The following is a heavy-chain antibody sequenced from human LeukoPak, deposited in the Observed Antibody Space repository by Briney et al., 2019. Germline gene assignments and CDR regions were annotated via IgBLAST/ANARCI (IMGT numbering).Heavy chain of an antibody. CDR2: IYTCGST. CDR1: GGSISSYY. Sequence: SETLSLTCTVSGGSISSYYWSWIRQPPGKGLEWIGYIYTCGSTNYNPSLKSRVTISVDTSKNQFSLKLSSVTAADTAVYYCARHGRRDGYNYYYYYYMDVWGKGTTVTVSS. CDR3: ARHGRRDGYNYYYYYYMDV. J-gene: IGHJ6*03. V-gene: IGHV4-4*09. D-gene: IGHD5-24*01.